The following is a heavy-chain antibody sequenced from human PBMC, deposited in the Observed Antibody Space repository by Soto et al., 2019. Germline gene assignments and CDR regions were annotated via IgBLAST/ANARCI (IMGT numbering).Heavy chain of an antibody. J-gene: IGHJ4*02. V-gene: IGHV5-51*01. CDR1: GYSFTTHW. CDR2: IYPGDSAT. D-gene: IGHD3-16*01. Sequence: GESLKISCKGSGYSFTTHWVGWVRQMPGKGLEWMGIIYPGDSATRYSPSFKGQVTISADESITTAYLQWSSLKASDTAIYYCARSQFDYVWGTSGYFDSWGQGTLVTVSS. CDR3: ARSQFDYVWGTSGYFDS.